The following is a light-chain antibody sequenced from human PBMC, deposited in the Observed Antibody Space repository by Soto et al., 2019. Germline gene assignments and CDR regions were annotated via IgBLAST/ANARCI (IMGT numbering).Light chain of an antibody. CDR2: KAS. CDR3: QQYYSAWA. Sequence: DIQMTQSPSTLSASVGDRVTITCRASQSIDSWLAWYQQKPGKAPQVLIYKASTLETGVQSRFSGGGSGTEFTLTISSLQPDDFATYYCQQYYSAWAFGQGTRVDVK. CDR1: QSIDSW. V-gene: IGKV1-5*03. J-gene: IGKJ1*01.